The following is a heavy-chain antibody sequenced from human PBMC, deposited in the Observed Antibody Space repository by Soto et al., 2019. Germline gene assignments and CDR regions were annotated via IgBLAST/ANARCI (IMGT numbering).Heavy chain of an antibody. Sequence: GGSLRLSCGASGMTFGSRAMSWVRQAPGEGLEWVSTITDSGGDAKYADSVRGRFTISRDNSKNTLYLQMNSLRADDSAVYYCASGSSDSYPGSRISDFWGRGTLVTVSS. J-gene: IGHJ4*02. CDR3: ASGSSDSYPGSRISDF. CDR2: ITDSGGDA. CDR1: GMTFGSRA. V-gene: IGHV3-23*01. D-gene: IGHD3-10*01.